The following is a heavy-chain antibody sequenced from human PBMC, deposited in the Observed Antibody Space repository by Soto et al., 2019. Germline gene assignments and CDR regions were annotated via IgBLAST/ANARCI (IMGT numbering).Heavy chain of an antibody. D-gene: IGHD5-18*01. CDR3: ARAGIIEPDTAMVGDYYYYGMDV. Sequence: SETLSLTCTVSGGSISSYYWSWIRQPPGKGLEWIGYIYYSGSTNYNPSLKSRVTISVDTSKNQFSLKLSSVTAADTAVYYCARAGIIEPDTAMVGDYYYYGMDVWGQGTTVTVSS. CDR2: IYYSGST. V-gene: IGHV4-59*01. CDR1: GGSISSYY. J-gene: IGHJ6*02.